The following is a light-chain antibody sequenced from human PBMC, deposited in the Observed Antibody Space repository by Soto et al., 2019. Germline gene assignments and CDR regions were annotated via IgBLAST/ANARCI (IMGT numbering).Light chain of an antibody. CDR1: QGISAF. V-gene: IGKV1-17*01. CDR3: LQHNTFPFT. Sequence: DIQMTQSPSSLSASAGDRVTITCRASQGISAFLAWFQQKPGKAPKRLIYAASSLESGVPSRFSGSGSGTEFTLTISSLQPEDFATYYCLQHNTFPFTFGPGTKVDIK. J-gene: IGKJ3*01. CDR2: AAS.